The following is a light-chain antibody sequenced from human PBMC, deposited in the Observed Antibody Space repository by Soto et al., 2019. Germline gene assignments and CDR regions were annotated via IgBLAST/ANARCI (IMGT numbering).Light chain of an antibody. CDR3: QHYNSYSEA. CDR2: KAS. Sequence: DIQMTQSPSTLSGSVGDRVTITCRATQTISSWLAWYQQKPGKAPKLLIYKASTLKSGVPSRFSGGGSGTEFTLTISSLQPDDFATYYCQHYNSYSEAFGQGPKVELK. CDR1: QTISSW. J-gene: IGKJ1*01. V-gene: IGKV1-5*03.